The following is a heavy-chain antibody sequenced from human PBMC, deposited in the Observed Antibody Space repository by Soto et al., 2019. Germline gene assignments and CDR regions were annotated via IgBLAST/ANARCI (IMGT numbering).Heavy chain of an antibody. D-gene: IGHD3-22*01. Sequence: QVQLQASGPGLVKPSETLSLTCTASGGCISSHYLNWIRKPPGKGLEWIGYTYYSGTTNYKPSLKSRVSISVYTSKNQFSLKLPSLTAADTAVYFCARGERITIIVDWGQGTLVTVSS. V-gene: IGHV4-59*11. CDR1: GGCISSHY. J-gene: IGHJ4*02. CDR2: TYYSGTT. CDR3: ARGERITIIVD.